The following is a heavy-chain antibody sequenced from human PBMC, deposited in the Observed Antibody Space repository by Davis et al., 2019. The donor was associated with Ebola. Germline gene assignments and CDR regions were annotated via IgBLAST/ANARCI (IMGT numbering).Heavy chain of an antibody. D-gene: IGHD2/OR15-2a*01. CDR3: VREYCDSTFCYGGDY. J-gene: IGHJ4*02. V-gene: IGHV1-18*01. CDR2: ISAYSGNT. CDR1: GYTFTNYG. Sequence: ASVKVSCKASGYTFTNYGISWVRQAPGQGLEWMGWISAYSGNTNYAQKFQGRLTMTTDTSTTTAYMELRSLTSDDTAIYYCVREYCDSTFCYGGDYWGQGTLVSVSS.